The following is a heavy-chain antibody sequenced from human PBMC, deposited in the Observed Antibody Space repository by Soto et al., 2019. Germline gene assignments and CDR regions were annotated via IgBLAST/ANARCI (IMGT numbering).Heavy chain of an antibody. V-gene: IGHV3-74*01. J-gene: IGHJ4*02. CDR3: TRSLATPY. D-gene: IGHD3-16*01. CDR2: INTDGSTT. Sequence: GGSLRLSCAASGFTFSNYWMHWVRQAPGEGPMWVSLINTDGSTTSYADSVKGRFTISRDNAKNTLYLEMHSLRAEDTAMYYCTRSLATPYWGQGTLVTVSS. CDR1: GFTFSNYW.